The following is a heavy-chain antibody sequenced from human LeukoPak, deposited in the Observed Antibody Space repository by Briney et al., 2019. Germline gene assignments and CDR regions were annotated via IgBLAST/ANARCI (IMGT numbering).Heavy chain of an antibody. CDR3: ARDPAWGAIDY. Sequence: GGSLRLSCAVSGFSLGSSWMSWVRQTPGKGLEWVADMNEDGSGTYYVDCVKGRFTVSRDNAQNSVYLQMNSLRVEDTGVYYCARDPAWGAIDYWGQGTLVTVSS. V-gene: IGHV3-7*01. D-gene: IGHD7-27*01. CDR1: GFSLGSSW. J-gene: IGHJ4*02. CDR2: MNEDGSGT.